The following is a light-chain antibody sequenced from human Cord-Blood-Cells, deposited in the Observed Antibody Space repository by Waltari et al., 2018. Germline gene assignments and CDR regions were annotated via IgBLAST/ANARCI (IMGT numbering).Light chain of an antibody. V-gene: IGKV3-11*01. J-gene: IGKJ4*01. CDR2: DAS. CDR1: QSVRSY. Sequence: EIVFTPSPATLSLSPGARATLSCRASQSVRSYLAWYQQKPGQAPRLLIYDASNRATCIPARFSGSGSGTDFTLTISSLEPEDFAVYYCQQRSNWLTFGGGTKVEIK. CDR3: QQRSNWLT.